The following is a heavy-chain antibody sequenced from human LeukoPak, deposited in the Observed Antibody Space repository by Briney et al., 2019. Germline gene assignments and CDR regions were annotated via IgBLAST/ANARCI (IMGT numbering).Heavy chain of an antibody. CDR1: GYTFTGYY. J-gene: IGHJ4*02. D-gene: IGHD2-8*01. CDR3: ARDVGYCTNGVCQGLFDY. Sequence: ASVKVSCKASGYTFTGYYMHWVRQAPGQGLEWMGWINPNSGGTNYAQKFQGWVTMTRDTSISTAYMELSRLRSDDMAVYYRARDVGYCTNGVCQGLFDYWGQGTLVTVSS. CDR2: INPNSGGT. V-gene: IGHV1-2*04.